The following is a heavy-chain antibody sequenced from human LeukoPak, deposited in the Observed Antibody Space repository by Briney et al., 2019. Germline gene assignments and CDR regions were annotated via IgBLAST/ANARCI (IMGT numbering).Heavy chain of an antibody. CDR3: PRNLYYYGSGSPYSDY. V-gene: IGHV3-30-3*01. J-gene: IGHJ4*02. CDR2: ISYDGINK. Sequence: GGSLRLSCAASGFTFSSYAMHWVRQAPGKGLEWVALISYDGINKHYADSVKGRFTISRDSSNNTLYLQMNSLRGEDTAVYYCPRNLYYYGSGSPYSDYWGQGTLVTVSS. CDR1: GFTFSSYA. D-gene: IGHD3-10*01.